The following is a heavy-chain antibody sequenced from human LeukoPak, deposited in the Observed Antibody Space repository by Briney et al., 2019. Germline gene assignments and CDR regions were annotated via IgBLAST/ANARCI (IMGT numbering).Heavy chain of an antibody. CDR2: VWYDGSNK. V-gene: IGHV3-33*01. Sequence: GGSLRLSCAASGFTFSSYGMHWVRQAPGKGLEWVAVVWYDGSNKYYIDSVKGRFTISRDNSKNTLYLQMNSLRAEDTAVYYCARDRLARPGAAVAGNTLFDYWGQGTLVPVSS. D-gene: IGHD6-19*01. CDR1: GFTFSSYG. J-gene: IGHJ4*02. CDR3: ARDRLARPGAAVAGNTLFDY.